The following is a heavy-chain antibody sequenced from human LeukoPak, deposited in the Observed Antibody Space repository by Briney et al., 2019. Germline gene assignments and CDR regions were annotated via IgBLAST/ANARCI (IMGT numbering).Heavy chain of an antibody. V-gene: IGHV3-7*01. CDR1: GFIFSSYW. D-gene: IGHD4-23*01. J-gene: IGHJ6*02. Sequence: GGSLRLSCAASGFIFSSYWMTWVRQAPGKGLEWVANIKQAGSENSYVDSVKGRFTISRDNAKNSLYLQMNSLRAEDTAVYYCVRESALAPVLGTRYSYYGMDAWGQGTTVTVSS. CDR2: IKQAGSEN. CDR3: VRESALAPVLGTRYSYYGMDA.